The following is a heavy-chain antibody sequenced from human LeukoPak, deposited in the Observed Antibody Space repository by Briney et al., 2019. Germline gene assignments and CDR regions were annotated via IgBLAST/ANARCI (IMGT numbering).Heavy chain of an antibody. CDR2: IYTSGST. Sequence: PSETLSLTCTVPGGSISSGSYYWSWIRQPAGKGLEWIGRIYTSGSTNYNPSLKSRVTISVDTSKNQFSLKLSSVTAADTAVYYCARVVVVVPAAKYYLDYWGQGTLVTVSS. CDR1: GGSISSGSYY. J-gene: IGHJ4*02. V-gene: IGHV4-61*02. D-gene: IGHD2-2*01. CDR3: ARVVVVVPAAKYYLDY.